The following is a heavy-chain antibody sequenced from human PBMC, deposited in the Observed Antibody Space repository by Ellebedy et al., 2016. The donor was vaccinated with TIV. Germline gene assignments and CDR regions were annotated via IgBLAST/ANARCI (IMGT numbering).Heavy chain of an antibody. CDR1: GGSISSYY. CDR2: IYYSGST. V-gene: IGHV4-59*12. Sequence: SETLSLTCTVSGGSISSYYWSWIRQPPGKGLEWIGYIYYSGSTNYNPSLKSRVTISVDTSKNQFSLKLSSVTAADTAVYYCARAKGEGFGELLYNWFDPWGQGTLVTVSS. D-gene: IGHD3-10*01. J-gene: IGHJ5*02. CDR3: ARAKGEGFGELLYNWFDP.